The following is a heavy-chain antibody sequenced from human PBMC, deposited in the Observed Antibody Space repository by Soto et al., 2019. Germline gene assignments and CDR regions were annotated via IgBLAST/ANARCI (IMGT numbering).Heavy chain of an antibody. D-gene: IGHD2-15*01. J-gene: IGHJ4*02. Sequence: LRLSCAASGFTFSSYGMHWVRQAPGKGLEWVAVISYDGSNKYYADSVKGRFTISRDNSKNTLYLQMNSLRAEDTAVYYCAKDQFGGYCSGGSCYGGVGYFDYWGQGTLVTVSS. CDR2: ISYDGSNK. CDR1: GFTFSSYG. CDR3: AKDQFGGYCSGGSCYGGVGYFDY. V-gene: IGHV3-30*18.